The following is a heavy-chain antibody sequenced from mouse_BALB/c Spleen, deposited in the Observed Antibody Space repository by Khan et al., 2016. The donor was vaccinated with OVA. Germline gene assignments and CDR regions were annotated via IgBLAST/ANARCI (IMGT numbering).Heavy chain of an antibody. Sequence: EVQLQESGPGLVKPSQSLSLTCTVTGYSITSGYGWNWIRQFPGNKLEWMGYISYSGSTNYNPSLTSRISITRDTSKKQFFLQLNSVTTEDTATYYCARTARIKYWGQGTTLTVSS. CDR2: ISYSGST. J-gene: IGHJ2*01. CDR3: ARTARIKY. D-gene: IGHD1-2*01. V-gene: IGHV3-2*02. CDR1: GYSITSGYG.